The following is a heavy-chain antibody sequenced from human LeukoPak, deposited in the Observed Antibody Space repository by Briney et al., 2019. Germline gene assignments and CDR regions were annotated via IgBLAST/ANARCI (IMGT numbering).Heavy chain of an antibody. CDR3: ARDKGPNCIDI. CDR1: GGTVSIYA. V-gene: IGHV1-69*13. CDR2: IIPIFGTA. J-gene: IGHJ3*02. D-gene: IGHD2-15*01. Sequence: ASVKVSCTASGGTVSIYAISWVRQAPGQGLEWMGGIIPIFGTANYAQKFQGRVTITADESTSTAYMELSSLRSEDTAVYYCARDKGPNCIDIWGQGTIVTVSS.